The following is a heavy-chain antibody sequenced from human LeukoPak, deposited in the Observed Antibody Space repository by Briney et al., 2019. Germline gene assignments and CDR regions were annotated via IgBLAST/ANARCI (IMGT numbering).Heavy chain of an antibody. CDR1: GGSFSGYY. V-gene: IGHV3-7*01. Sequence: LSLTCAVYGGSFSGYYWSWIRQPPGKGLEWVANIKQDGSEKYYVDSVKGRFTISRDNAKNSLYLQMNSLRAEDTAVYYCARDLGYSYGYGLDVWGKGTTVTISS. CDR2: IKQDGSEK. CDR3: ARDLGYSYGYGLDV. D-gene: IGHD5-18*01. J-gene: IGHJ6*04.